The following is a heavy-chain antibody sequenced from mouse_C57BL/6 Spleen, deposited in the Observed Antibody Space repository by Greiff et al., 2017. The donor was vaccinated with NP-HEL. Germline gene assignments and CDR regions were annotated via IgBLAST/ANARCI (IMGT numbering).Heavy chain of an antibody. J-gene: IGHJ1*03. CDR1: GYTFTSYW. Sequence: VQLQQPGAELVKPGASVKLSCTASGYTFTSYWMHWVKQRPGRGLEWIGRIDPNSGGTKYNEKFKSKATLTVDKPSSTAYMQLSSLTSEDAAVYYCARSRYSNYESWYFDVWGTGTTVTVSS. D-gene: IGHD2-5*01. CDR2: IDPNSGGT. V-gene: IGHV1-72*01. CDR3: ARSRYSNYESWYFDV.